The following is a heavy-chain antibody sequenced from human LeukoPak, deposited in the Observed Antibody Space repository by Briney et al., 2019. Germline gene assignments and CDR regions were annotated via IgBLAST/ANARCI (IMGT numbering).Heavy chain of an antibody. CDR1: GFTFSSYA. V-gene: IGHV3-30-3*01. CDR2: ISYDGSNK. Sequence: GGSLRLSCAASGFTFSSYAMHWVRQAPGKGLEWVAVISYDGSNKYYADSVKGRFTISRDNSKNTLYLQMNSLRAEDTAVYYCARSPSTTGYYFDYWGQGTLVTVSS. D-gene: IGHD4-17*01. CDR3: ARSPSTTGYYFDY. J-gene: IGHJ4*02.